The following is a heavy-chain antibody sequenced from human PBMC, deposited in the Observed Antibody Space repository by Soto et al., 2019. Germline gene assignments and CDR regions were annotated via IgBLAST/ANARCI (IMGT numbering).Heavy chain of an antibody. Sequence: GESLKSACKGSGYSFTSDWIGWVRQMPGKGLEWMGIIYPGDSDTRYSPSFQGQVTISADKSISTAYLQWSSLKASDTAMYYCARQEGPYSSSWSSPDMGYYYGMDVWGQGTTVTVSS. CDR3: ARQEGPYSSSWSSPDMGYYYGMDV. V-gene: IGHV5-51*01. J-gene: IGHJ6*02. CDR2: IYPGDSDT. D-gene: IGHD6-13*01. CDR1: GYSFTSDW.